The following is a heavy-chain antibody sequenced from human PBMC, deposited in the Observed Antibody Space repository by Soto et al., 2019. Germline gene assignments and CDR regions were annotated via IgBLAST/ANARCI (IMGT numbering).Heavy chain of an antibody. CDR1: GYNFAGYG. V-gene: IGHV5-51*01. CDR3: ARGGVSTRTFDY. D-gene: IGHD3-3*01. Sequence: PGESLKISCKGSGYNFAGYGIAWVRQMPGKGLELMGIIYRSDSDTRYRPSVQGQVTISADKSINTAYLQWSSLRASDTAMYYCARGGVSTRTFDYWGQGTPVTVSS. J-gene: IGHJ4*02. CDR2: IYRSDSDT.